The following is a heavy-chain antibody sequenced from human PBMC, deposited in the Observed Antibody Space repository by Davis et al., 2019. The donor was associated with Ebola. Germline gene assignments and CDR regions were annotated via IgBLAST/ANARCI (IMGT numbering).Heavy chain of an antibody. CDR1: GFTFSNAW. CDR2: IKSKTDGGTT. D-gene: IGHD3-10*01. CDR3: TTDYPSWVRGVIVDY. V-gene: IGHV3-15*01. J-gene: IGHJ4*02. Sequence: GESLKISCAASGFTFSNAWMSWVRQAPGKGLEWVGRIKSKTDGGTTDYAAPVKGRFTISRDDSKNTLYLQMNSLKTEDTAVYYCTTDYPSWVRGVIVDYWGQGTLVTVSS.